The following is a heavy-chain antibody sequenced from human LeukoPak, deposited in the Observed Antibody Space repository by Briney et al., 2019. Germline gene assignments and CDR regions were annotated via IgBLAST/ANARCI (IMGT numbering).Heavy chain of an antibody. J-gene: IGHJ6*02. D-gene: IGHD2-2*02. CDR1: GFTFSSYA. CDR3: ARDHCSSTSCYIPSYGMDV. CDR2: ISYDGSNK. Sequence: GGSLGLSCAASGFTFSSYAMHWVRQAPGKGLEWVAVISYDGSNKYYADSVKGRFTISRDNSKNTLYLQMNSLRAEDTAVYYCARDHCSSTSCYIPSYGMDVWGQGTTVTVSS. V-gene: IGHV3-30-3*01.